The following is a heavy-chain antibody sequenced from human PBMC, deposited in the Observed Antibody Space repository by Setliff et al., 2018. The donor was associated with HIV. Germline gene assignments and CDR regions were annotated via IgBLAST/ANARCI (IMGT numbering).Heavy chain of an antibody. D-gene: IGHD3-22*01. CDR2: INPSGGST. CDR3: ARGYFYDTSGHDDSFDY. CDR1: GYTFTSYN. Sequence: GASVKVSCKAFGYTFTSYNMHWVRQAPGQGLEWMGIINPSGGSTTYAQKFQGRVTMTRDTSTRTVYMELSSLRSEDTAVYFCARGYFYDTSGHDDSFDYWGQGTLVTVSS. J-gene: IGHJ4*02. V-gene: IGHV1-46*01.